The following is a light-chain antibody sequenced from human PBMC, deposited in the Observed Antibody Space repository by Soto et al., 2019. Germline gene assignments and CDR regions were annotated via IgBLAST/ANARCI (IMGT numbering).Light chain of an antibody. J-gene: IGKJ3*01. CDR3: QQYGSSRGFN. Sequence: EIVLTQSPGTLSLSPGERATLSCRASQSVSSSYLAWYQQKPGQSPRLLIYGASSRATGIPDRFSGSGSGTDFTLTISRLEPEDFAVYYCQQYGSSRGFNFGPGTNVDIK. CDR2: GAS. V-gene: IGKV3-20*01. CDR1: QSVSSSY.